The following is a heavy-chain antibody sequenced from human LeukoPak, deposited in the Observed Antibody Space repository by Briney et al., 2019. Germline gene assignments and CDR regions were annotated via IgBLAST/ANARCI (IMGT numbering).Heavy chain of an antibody. D-gene: IGHD2-8*01. J-gene: IGHJ1*01. CDR1: RFNFDDSA. CDR2: ISWNSVTI. V-gene: IGHV3-9*01. CDR3: AEAVGYCTNGVCYKYFHH. Sequence: PDRSLRLSCAASRFNFDDSAMHWVRQVPGKGLEWVAGISWNSVTIAYADSVKGRFTISRDNGKNSLYLQMNSLRAEDTALYYCAEAVGYCTNGVCYKYFHHWGQGTLVTVSS.